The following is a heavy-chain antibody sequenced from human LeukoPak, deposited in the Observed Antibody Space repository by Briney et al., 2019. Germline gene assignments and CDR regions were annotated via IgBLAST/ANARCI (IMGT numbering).Heavy chain of an antibody. CDR2: ISDDGINK. D-gene: IGHD6-13*01. V-gene: IGHV3-30-3*01. CDR1: GFTFSRYW. J-gene: IGHJ5*02. Sequence: PGGSLRLSCAASGFTFSRYWMSWVRQAPGKGLEWVAVISDDGINKYYADSVKGRFTISTDISRNTLYLQMNSLRTEDTAVYYCARDRTDGSWYGGWFDPWGQGTLVTVSS. CDR3: ARDRTDGSWYGGWFDP.